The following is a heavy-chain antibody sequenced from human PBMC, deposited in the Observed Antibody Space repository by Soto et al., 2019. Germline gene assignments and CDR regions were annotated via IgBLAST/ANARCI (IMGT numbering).Heavy chain of an antibody. CDR1: DYTFTKYG. CDR2: LSVYTGQT. V-gene: IGHV1-18*01. D-gene: IGHD2-2*02. CDR3: ARARYCSSPSCYNHYYYGMDI. J-gene: IGHJ6*02. Sequence: QLVQSGPEVKKPGASVKVSCRASDYTFTKYGVSWVRQAPGQGLEWLGWLSVYTGQTRYARKVQGRATMTADTSANTAYMELRSLISDDTAVYYCARARYCSSPSCYNHYYYGMDIWGQGTTVTVSS.